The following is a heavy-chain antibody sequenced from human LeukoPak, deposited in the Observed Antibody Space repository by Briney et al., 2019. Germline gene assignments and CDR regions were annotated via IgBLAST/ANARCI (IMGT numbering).Heavy chain of an antibody. CDR2: VYYSGTT. J-gene: IGHJ4*02. D-gene: IGHD3-22*01. CDR3: ARGVRDTIGYYHSDF. Sequence: SETLSLTCTVSGGSISSASHFWNWIRQPPGKGLEWIGYVYYSGTTAYNVSFKSRVGISVDTSKNQFSLRLSSVTAADTAVYYWARGVRDTIGYYHSDFWGQGTLVTVSS. V-gene: IGHV4-31*03. CDR1: GGSISSASHF.